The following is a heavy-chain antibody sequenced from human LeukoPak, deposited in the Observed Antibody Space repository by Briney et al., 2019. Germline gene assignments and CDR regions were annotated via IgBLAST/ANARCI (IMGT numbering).Heavy chain of an antibody. J-gene: IGHJ3*02. V-gene: IGHV4-59*01. Sequence: SETLSLTCTVSGGSISSYYWSWIRQPPGKGLEWIGYIYYSGSTNYNPSLKSRVTISVDTSKNRSSLKLSSVTAADTAVYYCAREGAFDIWGQGTMVTVSS. CDR1: GGSISSYY. CDR3: AREGAFDI. CDR2: IYYSGST.